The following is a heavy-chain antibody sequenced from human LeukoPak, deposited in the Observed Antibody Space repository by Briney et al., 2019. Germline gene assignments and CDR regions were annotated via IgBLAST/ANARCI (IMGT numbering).Heavy chain of an antibody. CDR3: ARAVRGTVELGY. Sequence: GGSLRLSCAASGFTFSSYWMHWVRQAPGKALVWVSRINTDGSSTSYADSVKGRFTISRDNAKNTLYLQMNSLRAEDTAVYYCARAVRGTVELGYWGQGTLVTVSS. CDR1: GFTFSSYW. D-gene: IGHD7-27*01. V-gene: IGHV3-74*01. CDR2: INTDGSST. J-gene: IGHJ4*02.